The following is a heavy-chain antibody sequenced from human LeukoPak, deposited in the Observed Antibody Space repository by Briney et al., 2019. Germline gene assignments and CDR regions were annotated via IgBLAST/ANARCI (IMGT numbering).Heavy chain of an antibody. CDR1: GGTFSSYA. D-gene: IGHD6-6*01. Sequence: SVKVSCKASGGTFSSYAISWVRQAPGQGLEWMGRIIPIFGTANYAQKFQGRVTMTRDTSTSTVCMELSSLRSEDTAVYYCARVGGIAARQNYFDYWGQGTLVTVSS. J-gene: IGHJ4*02. V-gene: IGHV1-69*05. CDR2: IIPIFGTA. CDR3: ARVGGIAARQNYFDY.